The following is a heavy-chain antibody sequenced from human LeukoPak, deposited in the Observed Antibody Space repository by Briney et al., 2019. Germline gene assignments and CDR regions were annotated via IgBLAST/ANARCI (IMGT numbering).Heavy chain of an antibody. J-gene: IGHJ4*02. Sequence: GGSLRLSCAASGFTFSSYAMSWVRQAPGKGLEWVSAISGSGGSTYYADSVKGRFTISRDNSKNTLYLQMNSLRAEDTAVYYCARDGRGNYHYDQWGQGTLVTVSS. CDR3: ARDGRGNYHYDQ. D-gene: IGHD3-16*02. CDR2: ISGSGGST. V-gene: IGHV3-23*01. CDR1: GFTFSSYA.